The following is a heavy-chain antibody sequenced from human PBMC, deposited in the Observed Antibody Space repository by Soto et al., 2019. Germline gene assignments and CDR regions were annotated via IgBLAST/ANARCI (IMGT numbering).Heavy chain of an antibody. CDR1: GYSLSDYY. Sequence: QVQLVQSGAEVKKPGASVKVSCKASGYSLSDYYMHWVRQAPGQGLEWMGWINPDSGATKSTQKFQGRVTMTRDTSISTVYIEVTSLRSDDTAVYYCARGGCTDGVCTYFFDSWGQGTLVAVSS. CDR2: INPDSGAT. V-gene: IGHV1-2*02. CDR3: ARGGCTDGVCTYFFDS. D-gene: IGHD2-8*01. J-gene: IGHJ4*02.